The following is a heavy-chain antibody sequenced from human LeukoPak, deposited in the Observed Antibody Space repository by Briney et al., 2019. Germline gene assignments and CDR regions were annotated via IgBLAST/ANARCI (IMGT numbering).Heavy chain of an antibody. CDR3: TRLGAVVEDGMDV. CDR1: GFTFSECA. Sequence: GGSLRLSCGGSGFTFSECAIHWVRQASGKGLEWVGRIRSKANSYATAYAASVKGRFTISRDDSKNAAYLQMNSLKTEDTAVYYCTRLGAVVEDGMDVWGQGTTVTVSS. J-gene: IGHJ6*02. D-gene: IGHD2-15*01. CDR2: IRSKANSYAT. V-gene: IGHV3-73*01.